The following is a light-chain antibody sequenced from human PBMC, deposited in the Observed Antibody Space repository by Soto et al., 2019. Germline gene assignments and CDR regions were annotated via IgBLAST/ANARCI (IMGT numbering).Light chain of an antibody. CDR3: QQDGSSPPYT. V-gene: IGKV3-20*01. J-gene: IGKJ2*01. Sequence: EIVLTQSPGTLSLSPGERATLSCRASQSVSSSYLAWYQQKPGQAPRLLIYGASSRATGIPDRFSGSGSGKEFTLTISRLEPEDFAVYYCQQDGSSPPYTFGPGTKLEIK. CDR1: QSVSSSY. CDR2: GAS.